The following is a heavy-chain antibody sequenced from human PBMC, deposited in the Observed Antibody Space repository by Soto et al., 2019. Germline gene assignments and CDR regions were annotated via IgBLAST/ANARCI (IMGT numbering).Heavy chain of an antibody. CDR1: GFTFSDYY. Sequence: QVQLVEPGGGLVKPGGSLRLSCAASGFTFSDYYMSWIRQAPGKGLEWVSYISSSGSTIYYADSVKGRFTISRDNAKNSLYLQMNSLRAEDTAVYYCARERGYCSGGSCYLFQDYYGMDVWGQGTTVTVSS. J-gene: IGHJ6*02. D-gene: IGHD2-15*01. CDR2: ISSSGSTI. CDR3: ARERGYCSGGSCYLFQDYYGMDV. V-gene: IGHV3-11*01.